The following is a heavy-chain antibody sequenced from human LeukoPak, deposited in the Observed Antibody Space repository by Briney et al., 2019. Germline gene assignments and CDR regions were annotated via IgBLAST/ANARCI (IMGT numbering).Heavy chain of an antibody. Sequence: GGSLRLSCAASGFTFSSYNMNWVRQAPGKGLEWVSYISISSSTIYYADSVKGRFTISRDNDKNSLYLQMNSLRAEDTAVYYCARAGRYYDSSGYYYDYWGQGTLVTVSS. J-gene: IGHJ4*02. V-gene: IGHV3-48*01. CDR1: GFTFSSYN. CDR2: ISISSSTI. CDR3: ARAGRYYDSSGYYYDY. D-gene: IGHD3-22*01.